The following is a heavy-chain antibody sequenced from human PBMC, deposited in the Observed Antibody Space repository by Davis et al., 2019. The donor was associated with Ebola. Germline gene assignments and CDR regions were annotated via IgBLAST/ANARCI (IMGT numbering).Heavy chain of an antibody. CDR2: ISGSGGTT. V-gene: IGHV3-23*01. Sequence: GESLKISCADSVITFSSYAMTWVRQAPGKGLEWVSAISGSGGTTYYADSVKGRFTISRDNSKNTLYLRMNSLRAEDTALYYCARDQDIAIVPAARLGLQHYYGMDVWGKGTTVTVSS. J-gene: IGHJ6*04. CDR3: ARDQDIAIVPAARLGLQHYYGMDV. D-gene: IGHD2-2*01. CDR1: VITFSSYA.